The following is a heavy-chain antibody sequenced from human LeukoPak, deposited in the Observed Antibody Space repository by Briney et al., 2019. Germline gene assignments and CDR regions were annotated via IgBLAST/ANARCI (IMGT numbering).Heavy chain of an antibody. V-gene: IGHV3-53*01. CDR2: IYSDGTP. J-gene: IGHJ4*02. CDR1: GFTVSSNY. CDR3: ARAIQSHLLKGYFDY. Sequence: GGSPRLSCAHFGFTVSSNYMSWVRQAPRKGLETVSNIYSDGTPYYANSRKGRFTISRDNSKNPLYLRRNSLRAEDTVIYYWARAIQSHLLKGYFDYWGQGTLVTVSS. D-gene: IGHD2-2*01.